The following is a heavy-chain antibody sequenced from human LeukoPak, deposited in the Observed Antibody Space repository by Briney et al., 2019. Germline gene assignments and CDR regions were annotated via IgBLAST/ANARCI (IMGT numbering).Heavy chain of an antibody. CDR3: ASYYYDSTRGYFQH. CDR2: IYSGGST. CDR1: GFTVSSNY. V-gene: IGHV3-53*01. Sequence: GGSLTLSCAASGFTVSSNYMSWVRQAPGKGLEWVSVIYSGGSTYYADSEKGRFTISRDNSKNTLYLQMNSLRAEDTAVYYCASYYYDSTRGYFQHWGQGTLVTVSS. J-gene: IGHJ1*01. D-gene: IGHD3-22*01.